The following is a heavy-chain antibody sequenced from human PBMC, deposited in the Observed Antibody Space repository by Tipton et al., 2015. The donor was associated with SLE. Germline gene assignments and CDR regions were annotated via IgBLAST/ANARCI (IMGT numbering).Heavy chain of an antibody. D-gene: IGHD5/OR15-5a*01. CDR2: INHSGST. Sequence: TLSLTCAVYGGSFSGYYWSWIRQPPGKGLEWIGEINHSGSTNYNPSLKSRVTISVDTSKNQFSLKLSSVTAADTAVYYCARDPSTREAFDIWGQGTMVTVSS. V-gene: IGHV4-34*01. CDR1: GGSFSGYY. J-gene: IGHJ3*02. CDR3: ARDPSTREAFDI.